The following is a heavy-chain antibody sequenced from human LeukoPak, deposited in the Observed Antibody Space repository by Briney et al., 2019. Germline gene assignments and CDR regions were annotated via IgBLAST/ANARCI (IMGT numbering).Heavy chain of an antibody. CDR3: AKISLPPQPWFGGLFLYFDY. CDR1: GFTFSSYA. CDR2: ISGSGGST. V-gene: IGHV3-23*01. Sequence: GGSLRLSCAASGFTFSSYAMSWVRQAPGKGLEWVSAISGSGGSTYYADSVKGRFTISRDNSKNTLYLQMNSLRAEDTAVYYCAKISLPPQPWFGGLFLYFDYWGQGTLVTVSS. J-gene: IGHJ4*02. D-gene: IGHD3-10*01.